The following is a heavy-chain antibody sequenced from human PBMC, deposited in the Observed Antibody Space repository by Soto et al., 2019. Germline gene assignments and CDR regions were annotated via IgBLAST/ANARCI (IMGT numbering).Heavy chain of an antibody. J-gene: IGHJ5*01. CDR1: GGSISSADYF. CDR2: IFHSATT. CDR3: ARGRYCLTGRCFPNWFDS. Sequence: SETLSLTCSVSGGSISSADYFWTWIRQSPGKGLEWMGYIFHSATTYYNPSFESRVAVSVDTSKSQFSLNVTSVTAADTAVYFCARGRYCLTGRCFPNWFDSWGQGALVTVSS. V-gene: IGHV4-30-4*01. D-gene: IGHD7-27*01.